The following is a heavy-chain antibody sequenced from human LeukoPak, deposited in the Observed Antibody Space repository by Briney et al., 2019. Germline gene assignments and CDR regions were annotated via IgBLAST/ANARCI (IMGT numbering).Heavy chain of an antibody. V-gene: IGHV1-2*02. CDR3: ARHQLDSSGYYYFDY. Sequence: ASVKVSCKASGYTFTGYYMHWVRQATGQGLEWMGWINPNSGGTNYAQKFQGRVTMTRDTSISTAYMGLSRLRSDDTAVYYCARHQLDSSGYYYFDYWGQGTLVTVSS. J-gene: IGHJ4*02. D-gene: IGHD3-22*01. CDR2: INPNSGGT. CDR1: GYTFTGYY.